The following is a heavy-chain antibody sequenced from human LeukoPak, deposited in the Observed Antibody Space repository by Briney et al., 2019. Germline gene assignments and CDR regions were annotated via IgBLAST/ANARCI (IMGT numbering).Heavy chain of an antibody. Sequence: GGSLRLSCAASGFTFSSYGMHWVRQAPGKGLEWVAVISYDGSNKYYADSVKGRFTISRDNSKNTLYLQMNSLRAEDTAVYYCARERQQLVPIDYYYGMDVWGQGTTVTVSS. CDR3: ARERQQLVPIDYYYGMDV. CDR1: GFTFSSYG. D-gene: IGHD6-13*01. J-gene: IGHJ6*02. V-gene: IGHV3-30*03. CDR2: ISYDGSNK.